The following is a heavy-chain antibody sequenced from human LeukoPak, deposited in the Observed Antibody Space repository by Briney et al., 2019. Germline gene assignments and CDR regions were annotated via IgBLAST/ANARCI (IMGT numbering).Heavy chain of an antibody. CDR2: ISAYNGNT. CDR1: GYIFTNYA. V-gene: IGHV1-18*01. Sequence: ASVKVSCKTSGYIFTNYAIGWVRQATGQGLEWMGWISAYNGNTNYAQNFQGRVIMTTDTSTSTAYMDMRSLRSDDTAVYYCARGEGYFDFWGQGTLSSSPQ. J-gene: IGHJ4*02. CDR3: ARGEGYFDF.